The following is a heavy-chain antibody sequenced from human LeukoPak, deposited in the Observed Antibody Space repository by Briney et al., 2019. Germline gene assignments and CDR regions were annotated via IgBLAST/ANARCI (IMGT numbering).Heavy chain of an antibody. D-gene: IGHD6-13*01. CDR1: GFTVSSNY. CDR2: IYSGDST. CDR3: ARGQQLVLGAFDI. V-gene: IGHV3-53*01. J-gene: IGHJ3*02. Sequence: GGSLRLSCAASGFTVSSNYMSWVHQAPGKGLEWVSLIYSGDSTFYADSVKGRFTISRDNSKNTLYLQMNSLRAEDTAFYYCARGQQLVLGAFDIWGQGTMVTVSS.